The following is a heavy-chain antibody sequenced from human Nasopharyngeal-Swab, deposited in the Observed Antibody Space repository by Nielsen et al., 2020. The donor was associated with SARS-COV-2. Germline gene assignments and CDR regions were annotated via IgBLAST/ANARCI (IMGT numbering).Heavy chain of an antibody. V-gene: IGHV3-30-3*01. CDR2: ISYDGSNK. Sequence: GASLKISCAASGFTFSSYAMHWVRQAPGKGLEWVAVISYDGSNKYYADSVKGRFTISRDNSKNTLYLQMNSLRAEDTAVYYCARDLDLYCGGDCSTWGGLDYWGQGTLVTVSS. CDR1: GFTFSSYA. J-gene: IGHJ4*02. D-gene: IGHD2-21*02. CDR3: ARDLDLYCGGDCSTWGGLDY.